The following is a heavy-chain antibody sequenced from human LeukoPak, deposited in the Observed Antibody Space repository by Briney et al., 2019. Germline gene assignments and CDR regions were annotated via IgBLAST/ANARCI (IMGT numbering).Heavy chain of an antibody. J-gene: IGHJ6*02. D-gene: IGHD5-24*01. CDR1: GFTVSSNY. Sequence: GGSLRLSCAASGFTVSSNYMSWVRQAPGKGLERVSVIYSGGSTYYADSVKGRFTISRDNSKNTLYLQMNSLRAEDTAVYYCARDTRDVGYGMDVWGQGTTVTVSS. V-gene: IGHV3-66*02. CDR2: IYSGGST. CDR3: ARDTRDVGYGMDV.